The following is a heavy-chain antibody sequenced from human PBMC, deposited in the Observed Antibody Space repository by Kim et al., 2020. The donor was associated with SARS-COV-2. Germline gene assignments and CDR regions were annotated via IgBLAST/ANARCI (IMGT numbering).Heavy chain of an antibody. D-gene: IGHD3-22*01. CDR2: IYYSGST. CDR1: GGSISSGGYY. V-gene: IGHV4-31*03. J-gene: IGHJ4*02. CDR3: ARASYPNYDSSGYSPFDY. Sequence: SETLSLTCTVSGGSISSGGYYWSWIRQHPGNGLEWIGYIYYSGSTYYNPSLKSRVTISVDTSKNQFSLKLSSVTAADTAVYYCARASYPNYDSSGYSPFDYWGQGTLVTVSS.